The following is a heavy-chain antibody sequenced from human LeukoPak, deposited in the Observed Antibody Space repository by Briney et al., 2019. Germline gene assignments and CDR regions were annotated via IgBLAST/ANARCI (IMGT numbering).Heavy chain of an antibody. Sequence: GGSLTLSCAASGFSFDGYAMHWVRHAPGNGLAWVYLISGDGGNTYYAASVKGRFTISRDNSKNSLYLQMSSLRPEDTGLYYCAKWGSGPNAPRAFDFWGQGTLVTASS. CDR3: AKWGSGPNAPRAFDF. CDR2: ISGDGGNT. CDR1: GFSFDGYA. D-gene: IGHD7-27*01. J-gene: IGHJ4*02. V-gene: IGHV3-43*02.